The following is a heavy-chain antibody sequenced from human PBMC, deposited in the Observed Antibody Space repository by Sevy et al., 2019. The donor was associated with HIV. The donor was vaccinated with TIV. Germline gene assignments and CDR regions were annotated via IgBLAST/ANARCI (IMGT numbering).Heavy chain of an antibody. CDR1: GFTFSSYS. J-gene: IGHJ4*02. CDR2: ISSSSSTI. D-gene: IGHD2-2*01. V-gene: IGHV3-48*01. Sequence: GGSLRLSCAACGFTFSSYSMNWVRQAPGKGLEWASYISSSSSTIYYADSVKGRFTISRDKAKNSLYLQMNSLRAEDTAVYYCARDAYCSSTSCYYDSWGQGTLVTVSS. CDR3: ARDAYCSSTSCYYDS.